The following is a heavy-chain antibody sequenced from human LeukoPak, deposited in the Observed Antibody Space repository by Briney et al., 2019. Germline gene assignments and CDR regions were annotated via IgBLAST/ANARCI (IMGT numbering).Heavy chain of an antibody. CDR2: INPSGGST. J-gene: IGHJ4*02. CDR3: ASGRSSSWYLLGY. CDR1: GYTFTSYY. D-gene: IGHD6-13*01. V-gene: IGHV1-46*01. Sequence: ASVKVSCKASGYTFTSYYMHWVRQAPGQGLEWMGIINPSGGSTSYAQKFQGRVTMTTDTSTSTAYMELRSLRSGDTAVYYCASGRSSSWYLLGYWGQGTLVTVSS.